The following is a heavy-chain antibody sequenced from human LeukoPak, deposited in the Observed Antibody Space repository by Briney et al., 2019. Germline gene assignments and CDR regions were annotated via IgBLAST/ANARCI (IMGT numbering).Heavy chain of an antibody. CDR1: GGSISSGGYY. D-gene: IGHD2-2*01. V-gene: IGHV4-61*08. CDR2: IYYSGST. CDR3: ARERTRPFSSTSFSWFDP. Sequence: KASETLSLTCTVSGGSISSGGYYWSWIRQHPGKGLEWIGYIYYSGSTNYNPSLKRRVTMSVDTSKNQISLRLTSVTAADTAVYHCARERTRPFSSTSFSWFDPWGQGTLVTVSS. J-gene: IGHJ5*02.